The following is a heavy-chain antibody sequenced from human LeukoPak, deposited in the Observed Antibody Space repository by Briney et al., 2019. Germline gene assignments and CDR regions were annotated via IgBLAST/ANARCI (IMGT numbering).Heavy chain of an antibody. V-gene: IGHV1-8*01. CDR2: MNPNSGNT. D-gene: IGHD3-3*01. Sequence: ASVKVSCKASGYTFTSYDINWVRQATGQGLEWMGWMNPNSGNTGYAQKFQGRVTMTRNTCISTAYMELSSLRSEDTAVYYCARGQGETYYDFWSGYYEYYFDYWGQGTLVTVSS. CDR3: ARGQGETYYDFWSGYYEYYFDY. CDR1: GYTFTSYD. J-gene: IGHJ4*02.